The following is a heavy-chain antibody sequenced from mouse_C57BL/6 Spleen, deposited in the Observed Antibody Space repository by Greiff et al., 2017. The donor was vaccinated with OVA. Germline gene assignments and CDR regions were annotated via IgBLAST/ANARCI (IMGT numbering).Heavy chain of an antibody. CDR2: IYPGSGST. J-gene: IGHJ1*03. CDR3: ARRDYDSWYFDV. D-gene: IGHD2-4*01. CDR1: GYTFTSYW. V-gene: IGHV1-55*01. Sequence: QVQLQQPGAELVKPGASVKMSCKASGYTFTSYWITWVKQRPGQGLEWIGDIYPGSGSTNYNEKFKSKATLTVDTSSSTAYMQLSSLTSEDSAVYYGARRDYDSWYFDVWGTGTTVTVSS.